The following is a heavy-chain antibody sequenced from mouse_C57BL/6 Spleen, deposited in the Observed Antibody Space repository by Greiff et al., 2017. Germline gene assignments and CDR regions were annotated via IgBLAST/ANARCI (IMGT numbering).Heavy chain of an antibody. CDR1: GYTFTDYY. Sequence: EVKLQQSGPELVKPGASVKISCKASGYTFTDYYMNWVKQSHGKSLEWIGDINPNNGGTSYNQKFKGKATLTVDKSSSTAYMELRSLTSEDSAVYYCARDADYWGQGTTLTVSS. CDR2: INPNNGGT. J-gene: IGHJ2*01. V-gene: IGHV1-26*01. CDR3: ARDADY.